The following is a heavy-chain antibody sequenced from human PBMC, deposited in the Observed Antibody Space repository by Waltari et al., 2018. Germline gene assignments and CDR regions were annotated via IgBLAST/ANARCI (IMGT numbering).Heavy chain of an antibody. D-gene: IGHD1-1*01. CDR3: ARTLPPDNKSWHYYFGMDV. Sequence: QVPLVQSGAEAQKPGSSVKVSCKSSGATFANYAISWVRQAPGQGVAWMGGIIPMFNTSNYAQKFKDRVTITKDESTTTAFMELSGLRFDDTAIYDCARTLPPDNKSWHYYFGMDVWGQGTTVTVSS. V-gene: IGHV1-69*05. CDR1: GATFANYA. CDR2: IIPMFNTS. J-gene: IGHJ6*02.